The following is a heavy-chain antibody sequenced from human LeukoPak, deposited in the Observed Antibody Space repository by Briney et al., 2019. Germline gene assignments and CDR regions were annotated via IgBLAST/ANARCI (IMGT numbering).Heavy chain of an antibody. Sequence: PSETLSLTCTVSGGSISSYYWSWIRQPPGKGLEWIGYIYYSGSTNYNPSLKSRVTISVDTSKNQFSLKLSSVTAADTAVYYCAARRAYYFDYWGQGTLVTVSS. V-gene: IGHV4-59*01. J-gene: IGHJ4*02. CDR2: IYYSGST. CDR1: GGSISSYY. CDR3: AARRAYYFDY.